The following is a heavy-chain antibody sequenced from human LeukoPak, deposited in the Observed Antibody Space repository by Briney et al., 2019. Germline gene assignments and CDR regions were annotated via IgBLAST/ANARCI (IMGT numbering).Heavy chain of an antibody. CDR3: ARDKMGHYYDSSGYFERI. Sequence: SETLSLTCTVSGGSISSYYWSWIRQPPGKGLEWIGYIYYSGSTNYNPSLKSRVTISVDTSKNQFSLKLSSVTAADTAVYYCARDKMGHYYDSSGYFERIGGKGTMVTVSS. CDR1: GGSISSYY. CDR2: IYYSGST. V-gene: IGHV4-59*01. D-gene: IGHD3-22*01. J-gene: IGHJ3*02.